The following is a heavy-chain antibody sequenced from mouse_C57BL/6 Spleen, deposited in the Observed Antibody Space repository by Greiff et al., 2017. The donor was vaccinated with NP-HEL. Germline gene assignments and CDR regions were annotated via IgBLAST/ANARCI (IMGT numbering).Heavy chain of an antibody. D-gene: IGHD3-1*01. CDR2: IYPGDGDT. Sequence: QVLLKESGPELVKPGASVKISCKASGYAFSSSWLNWVKQRPGKGLEWIGRIYPGDGDTNYNGKFKGKATLTADKSSSTAYMQLSSLTSEDSAVYFCARSGELGGFAYWGQGTLVTVSA. CDR3: ARSGELGGFAY. J-gene: IGHJ3*01. V-gene: IGHV1-82*01. CDR1: GYAFSSSW.